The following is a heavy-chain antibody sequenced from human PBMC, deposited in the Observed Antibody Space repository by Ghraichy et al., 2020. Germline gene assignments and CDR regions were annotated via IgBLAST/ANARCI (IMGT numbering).Heavy chain of an antibody. V-gene: IGHV3-23*01. J-gene: IGHJ4*02. CDR2: ISGGGGGT. CDR1: GFTFSTYA. Sequence: GGSLRLSCAASGFTFSTYAINWVRQAPGKGLEWVSAISGGGGGTYYADSVKGRFTISRDNSKNTVYLQMNSLRAEDTAVYYWPRGYSGNYEYWGQGTLVTVSS. CDR3: PRGYSGNYEY. D-gene: IGHD1-26*01.